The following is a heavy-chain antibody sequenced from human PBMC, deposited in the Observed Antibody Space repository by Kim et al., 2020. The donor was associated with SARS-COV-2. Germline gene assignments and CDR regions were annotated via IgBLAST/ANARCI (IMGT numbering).Heavy chain of an antibody. CDR3: ATEGGTSGRCGYFDY. D-gene: IGHD2-15*01. Sequence: DSVKGRFTISRDNSKNPVYLELNSLRDEDSAVYYCATEGGTSGRCGYFDYWGQGTLVTVSS. V-gene: IGHV3-30*02. J-gene: IGHJ4*02.